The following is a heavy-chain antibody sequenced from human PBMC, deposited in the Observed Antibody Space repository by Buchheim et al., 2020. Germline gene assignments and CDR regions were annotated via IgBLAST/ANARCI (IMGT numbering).Heavy chain of an antibody. Sequence: EVQLVESGGGLVQPRGSLRLSCAASGFTFSSYSMNWVRQAPGKGLEWVSYISGTNTIYYADSVKGRFTISRDNAKNSLYLQMNSPRAEDTAVYYCARGGHDFWSGAEGYWGLGT. V-gene: IGHV3-48*01. CDR1: GFTFSSYS. CDR3: ARGGHDFWSGAEGY. CDR2: ISGTNTI. J-gene: IGHJ4*02. D-gene: IGHD3-3*01.